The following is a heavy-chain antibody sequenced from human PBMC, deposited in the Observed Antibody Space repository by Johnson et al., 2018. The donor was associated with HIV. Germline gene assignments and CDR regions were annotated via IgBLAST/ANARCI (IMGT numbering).Heavy chain of an antibody. CDR2: ISYDGSNK. CDR3: AKGGVWEIPLGFGAVDF. D-gene: IGHD1-26*01. V-gene: IGHV3-30*18. Sequence: QVQLVESGGGVVQPGRSLRLSCAASGFTFSSYGMHWVRQAPGKGLEWVAVISYDGSNKYYADSVKGRFTISRDNSKNTLFLQMKSLRDEDTAVYFCAKGGVWEIPLGFGAVDFWGQGTMVSASS. CDR1: GFTFSSYG. J-gene: IGHJ3*01.